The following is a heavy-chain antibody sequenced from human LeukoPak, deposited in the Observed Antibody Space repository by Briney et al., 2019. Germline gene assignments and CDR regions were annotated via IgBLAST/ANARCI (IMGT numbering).Heavy chain of an antibody. CDR1: GGTFSSYA. CDR2: IIPIFGTA. Sequence: SVKVPCKASGGTFSSYAISWVRQAPGQGLEWMGGIIPIFGTANYAQKFQGRVTITTDESTSTAYMELSSLRSEDTAVYYCASRGSWGGNYFDYWGQGTLVTVSS. CDR3: ASRGSWGGNYFDY. D-gene: IGHD1-26*01. J-gene: IGHJ4*02. V-gene: IGHV1-69*05.